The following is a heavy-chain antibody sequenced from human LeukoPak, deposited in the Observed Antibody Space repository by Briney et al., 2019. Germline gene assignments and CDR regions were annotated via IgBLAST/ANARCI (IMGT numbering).Heavy chain of an antibody. CDR1: GDYISSGPYY. V-gene: IGHV4-39*07. D-gene: IGHD5-24*01. CDR3: ARERDAYNWGALVS. Sequence: SETLSLTCTVSGDYISSGPYYWAWVSQPPGEGLDWLGSLSYTGNLYNTSPLKSRVTISVDMSKNQFSLKQSSVTAADTAIYYCARERDAYNWGALVSWVQGTLVTVSS. J-gene: IGHJ4*02. CDR2: LSYTGNL.